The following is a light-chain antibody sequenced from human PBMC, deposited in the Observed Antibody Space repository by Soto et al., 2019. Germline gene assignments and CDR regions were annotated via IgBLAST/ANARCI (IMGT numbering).Light chain of an antibody. CDR2: WAS. J-gene: IGKJ3*01. V-gene: IGKV4-1*01. CDR1: QSVLYSSNNKNY. Sequence: DIVMTQSPDSLAVSLGERATINCKSGQSVLYSSNNKNYLAWYQQKPGQPPKLLIYWASTRESGVPDRFSGSGSGTDFTLTISSLQAEDVAVYYCQQYYSIPPTFGPGTKVDIK. CDR3: QQYYSIPPT.